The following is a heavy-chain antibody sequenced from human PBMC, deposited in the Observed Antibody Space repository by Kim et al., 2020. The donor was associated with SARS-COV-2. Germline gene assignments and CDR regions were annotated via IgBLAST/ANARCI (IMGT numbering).Heavy chain of an antibody. D-gene: IGHD3-22*01. CDR1: GFTFDDYA. CDR3: AKDPDSSGYGYFQH. Sequence: GGSLRLSCAASGFTFDDYAMHWVRQAPGKGLEWVSGISWNSGSIGYADSVKGRFTISRDNAKNSLYLQMNSLRAEDTALYYCAKDPDSSGYGYFQHWGQGTLVTVSS. CDR2: ISWNSGSI. V-gene: IGHV3-9*01. J-gene: IGHJ1*01.